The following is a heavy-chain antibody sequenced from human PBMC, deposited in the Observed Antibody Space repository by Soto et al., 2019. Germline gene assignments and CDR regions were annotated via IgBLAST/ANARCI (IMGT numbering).Heavy chain of an antibody. J-gene: IGHJ5*01. Sequence: QVQLVQSGAEVKKPGSSVKVSCTASGGTFSNFAISWVRQAPGQGLEWMGGIIPMFSAADYAQEFQGRVTITADESTSTAYMELSSLRSEDTAMYYCARDFGLHNCFDSWGQGTQVTVSS. CDR2: IIPMFSAA. CDR3: ARDFGLHNCFDS. V-gene: IGHV1-69*01. D-gene: IGHD3-3*01. CDR1: GGTFSNFA.